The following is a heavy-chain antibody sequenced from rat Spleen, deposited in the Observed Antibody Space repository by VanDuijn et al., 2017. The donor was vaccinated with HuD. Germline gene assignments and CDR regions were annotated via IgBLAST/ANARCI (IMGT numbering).Heavy chain of an antibody. J-gene: IGHJ2*01. D-gene: IGHD1-12*02. CDR3: ARSDGTHYYLPFAD. CDR2: ISYEGSTT. V-gene: IGHV5-22*01. CDR1: GFTFSVYY. Sequence: EVQLAESGGGLVQPGRSLKLSCAASGFTFSVYYMAWVRQAPTKGLEWVASISYEGSTTYYGDSVKGRFTISRDNAENTVYLQMNSLRSEDTATYYCARSDGTHYYLPFADWGQGVMVTVSS.